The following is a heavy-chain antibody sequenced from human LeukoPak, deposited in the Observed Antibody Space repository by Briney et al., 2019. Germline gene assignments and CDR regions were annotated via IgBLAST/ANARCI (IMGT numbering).Heavy chain of an antibody. CDR3: ARWRGSTSERSDY. CDR2: IKQDGSAK. Sequence: GGSLRLSCTASGFTFSDYWMTWVRQAPGKGLEWVANIKQDGSAKYYVDSVKGRFTISRDNAKNSLYLQVDSLRVEDTATYYCARWRGSTSERSDYWGQGTLVTVSS. J-gene: IGHJ4*02. CDR1: GFTFSDYW. V-gene: IGHV3-7*01. D-gene: IGHD2-2*01.